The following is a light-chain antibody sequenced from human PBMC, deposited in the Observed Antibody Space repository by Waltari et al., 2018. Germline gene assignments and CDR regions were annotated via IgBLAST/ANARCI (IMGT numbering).Light chain of an antibody. V-gene: IGKV1-5*03. J-gene: IGKJ1*01. CDR3: QQYDNYWT. Sequence: DIQMTQSPSTLSASIGDRVTITCRASQSITNWLAWYQQKPGKAPKLLIYKASNLESGVPSRFSGSGSGTEFTLTISSLQPDDFATYYCQQYDNYWTFGQGTKVEIK. CDR2: KAS. CDR1: QSITNW.